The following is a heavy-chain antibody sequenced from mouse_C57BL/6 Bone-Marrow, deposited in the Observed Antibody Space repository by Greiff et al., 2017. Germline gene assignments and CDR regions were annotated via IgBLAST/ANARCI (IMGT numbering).Heavy chain of an antibody. CDR1: GYTFTDYY. CDR2: IFPGSGST. Sequence: VQLQQSGPELVKPGASVKISCKASGYTFTDYYINWVKQRPGQGLAWIGWIFPGSGSTYYNEKFKGKATLTVDKSSSTAYMLLSSLTTEDSAVYFCAGGATVVPYYYAMDYWGQGTSVTVSS. V-gene: IGHV1-75*01. J-gene: IGHJ4*01. D-gene: IGHD1-1*01. CDR3: AGGATVVPYYYAMDY.